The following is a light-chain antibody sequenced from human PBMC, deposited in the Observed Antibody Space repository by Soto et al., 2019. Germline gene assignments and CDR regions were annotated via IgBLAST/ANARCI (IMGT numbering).Light chain of an antibody. CDR2: AVT. CDR1: SSDIGGYNY. V-gene: IGLV2-14*01. J-gene: IGLJ1*01. CDR3: TSYTRSSTYV. Sequence: QSVLTQPASVSGSPGQSITISCTGTSSDIGGYNYVSWYQQDSGKAPKLIIYAVTDRPSGVSSRFSGSKSGNTAFLTISGLQAEDEADYYCTSYTRSSTYVFGTGTKLPS.